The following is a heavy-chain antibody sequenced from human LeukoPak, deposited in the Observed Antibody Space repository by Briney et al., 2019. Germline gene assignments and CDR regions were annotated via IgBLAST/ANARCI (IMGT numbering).Heavy chain of an antibody. J-gene: IGHJ4*02. CDR3: AKLPYD. CDR2: ISYDGSNK. V-gene: IGHV3-30*18. D-gene: IGHD1-14*01. Sequence: PGGSLRLSCAASGFTFSTYSMNWVRQAPGKGLEWVAVISYDGSNKYYADSVKGRFTISRDNSKNTLYLQMNSLRAEDTAVYYCAKLPYDWGQGTLVTVSS. CDR1: GFTFSTYS.